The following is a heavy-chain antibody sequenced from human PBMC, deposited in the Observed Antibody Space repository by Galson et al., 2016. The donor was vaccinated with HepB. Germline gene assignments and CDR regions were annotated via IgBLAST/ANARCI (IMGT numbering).Heavy chain of an antibody. CDR2: IYDGGST. CDR1: GFTVSSNY. V-gene: IGHV3-53*01. CDR3: AGTRITLVRGVITEYYFDY. J-gene: IGHJ4*02. D-gene: IGHD3-10*01. Sequence: SLRLSCAVSGFTVSSNYMSWVRQPPGKGLEWVSVIYDGGSTYSADSVRGRFTISRDNSKNTMYLQMNSLRAEDTAVYYCAGTRITLVRGVITEYYFDYWGQGTLVTVSS.